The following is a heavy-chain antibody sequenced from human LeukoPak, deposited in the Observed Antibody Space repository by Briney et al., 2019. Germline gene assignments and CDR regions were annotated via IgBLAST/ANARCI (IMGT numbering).Heavy chain of an antibody. D-gene: IGHD3-22*01. CDR2: IWYDGSNK. Sequence: PGRSLRLSCAASGFTFSSYGMHWVRQAPGKGLEWVAVIWYDGSNKYYADSVKGRFTISRDNSKNTLYLQMDSLRAEDTAVYYCARSDSSGYHPEPNLDYWGQGTLVTVSS. CDR1: GFTFSSYG. J-gene: IGHJ4*02. V-gene: IGHV3-33*01. CDR3: ARSDSSGYHPEPNLDY.